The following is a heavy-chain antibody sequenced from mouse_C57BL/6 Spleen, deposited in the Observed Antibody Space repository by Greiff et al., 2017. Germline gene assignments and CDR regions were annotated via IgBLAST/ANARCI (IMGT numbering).Heavy chain of an antibody. V-gene: IGHV3-6*01. J-gene: IGHJ3*01. Sequence: EVQLQQSGPGLVKPSQSLSLTCSVTGYSITSGYYWNWIRQFPGNKLEWMGYISYDGSNNYNPSLKNRISITRDTSKNQFFLKLNSVTTEDTATYYCAREGFAYWGQVTLVTVSA. CDR2: ISYDGSN. CDR3: AREGFAY. CDR1: GYSITSGYY.